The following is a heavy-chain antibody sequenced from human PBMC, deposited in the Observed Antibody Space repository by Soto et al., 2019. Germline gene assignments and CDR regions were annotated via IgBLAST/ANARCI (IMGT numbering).Heavy chain of an antibody. CDR3: ARLVYDTRLNYMYFDF. CDR1: GVSISSGNW. V-gene: IGHV4-4*02. CDR2: TFHDGTA. Sequence: SETLSLTCAVSGVSISSGNWWTWVRQSPQRGLEYIGETFHDGTANYYPSFERRVAISVDTSKNQFSLKLTSVTAADTAIYFCARLVYDTRLNYMYFDFWGQGTLVTVSS. J-gene: IGHJ4*02. D-gene: IGHD3-10*01.